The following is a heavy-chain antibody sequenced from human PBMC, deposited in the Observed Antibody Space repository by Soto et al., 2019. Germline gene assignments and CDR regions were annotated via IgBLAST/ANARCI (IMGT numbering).Heavy chain of an antibody. Sequence: EVQLLESGGGLVQPGGSLRLSCTASEFTFSNYAMSWVRQAPGNGLEGVSAISASGAATYYVDSVKGRLTISRDNSKNTLYMQMNGLRAEDTGVYYCARCAGLSTTSGGWCNWFDPWGQGTLVTVSS. CDR1: EFTFSNYA. CDR2: ISASGAAT. CDR3: ARCAGLSTTSGGWCNWFDP. D-gene: IGHD2-21*01. V-gene: IGHV3-23*01. J-gene: IGHJ5*02.